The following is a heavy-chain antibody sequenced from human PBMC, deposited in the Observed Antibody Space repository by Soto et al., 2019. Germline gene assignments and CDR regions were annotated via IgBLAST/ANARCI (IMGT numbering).Heavy chain of an antibody. Sequence: GGSLRLSCAASGFTFSSYGMHWVRQAPGKGLEWVAVIWYDGSNKYYADSVKGRFTISRDNSKNTLYLQMNSLRAEDTAVYYCARDTSSIIGFGLYVTPDYWGQGTLVTVSS. CDR2: IWYDGSNK. CDR3: ARDTSSIIGFGLYVTPDY. CDR1: GFTFSSYG. D-gene: IGHD3-10*01. V-gene: IGHV3-33*01. J-gene: IGHJ4*02.